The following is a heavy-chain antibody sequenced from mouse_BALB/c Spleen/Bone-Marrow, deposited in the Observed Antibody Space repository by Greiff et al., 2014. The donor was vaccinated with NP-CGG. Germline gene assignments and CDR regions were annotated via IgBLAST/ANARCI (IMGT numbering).Heavy chain of an antibody. CDR3: ARQLYGNYAY. Sequence: EVQLQQSGPELVKPGPSVKISCKASGYSFTGYYMHWVKQSHGKSLEWIGEINPYNGGTSYNQKFKGKATLTVDTSSSTAFMELHSLTSEDSLVYYGARQLYGNYAYWGQGTLVTVSA. D-gene: IGHD2-10*02. J-gene: IGHJ3*01. CDR1: GYSFTGYY. V-gene: IGHV1S30*01. CDR2: INPYNGGT.